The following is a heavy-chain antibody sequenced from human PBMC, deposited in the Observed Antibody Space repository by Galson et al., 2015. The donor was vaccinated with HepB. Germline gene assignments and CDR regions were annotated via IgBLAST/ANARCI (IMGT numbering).Heavy chain of an antibody. D-gene: IGHD6-13*01. CDR1: GFTFSDFW. CDR3: ARDRVVAGGGDWFDS. J-gene: IGHJ5*01. V-gene: IGHV3-7*01. CDR2: INKDGSDK. Sequence: SLRLSCAASGFTFSDFWMSWVRQAPGKGPEWVANINKDGSDKYYVDSVKGRFTISRDNARNSLWLQMNGLRAEDTAVYYCARDRVVAGGGDWFDSWGQGTLVTVSS.